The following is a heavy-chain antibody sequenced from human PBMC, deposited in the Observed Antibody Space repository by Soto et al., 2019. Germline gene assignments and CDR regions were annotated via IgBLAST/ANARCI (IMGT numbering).Heavy chain of an antibody. D-gene: IGHD6-13*01. Sequence: ASVTVSCTASGYTFTSYGIHWVRQAPGQRLEWMGWINAANGDTKYSPKFQGRVTITRDTSASTAYMELSSLRSEDTAVYYCVRRHVSATGIDWFDPWGQGPLVTVSS. CDR1: GYTFTSYG. J-gene: IGHJ5*02. V-gene: IGHV1-3*01. CDR2: INAANGDT. CDR3: VRRHVSATGIDWFDP.